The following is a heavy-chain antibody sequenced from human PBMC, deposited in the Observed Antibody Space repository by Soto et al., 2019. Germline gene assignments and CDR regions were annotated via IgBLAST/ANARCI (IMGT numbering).Heavy chain of an antibody. V-gene: IGHV3-7*01. CDR1: GFTFSDSW. D-gene: IGHD4-4*01. CDR2: IKPDESEK. Sequence: HPGGSLRLSCTASGFTFSDSWMTWVRQAPGKGLEWVARIKPDESEKKYADSVKGRFSISRDNAKNSMYLQMDSLRGEDTAVYYCVRGGSNYASWGQGPLVTVSS. CDR3: VRGGSNYAS. J-gene: IGHJ5*02.